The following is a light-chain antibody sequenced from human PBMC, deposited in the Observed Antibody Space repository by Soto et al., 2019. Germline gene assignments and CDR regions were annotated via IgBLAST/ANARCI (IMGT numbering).Light chain of an antibody. CDR3: KMWASSSDHPV. CDR1: NIGSKS. J-gene: IGLJ2*01. Sequence: SYELTQPPSVSVAPGKTARITCGGNNIGSKSVHWYQQKPGQAPVVVIYYDTDRPSGIPERFSGSNSGNTATLTISRVEAGDEADYYCKMWASSSDHPVFGGGTKLTVL. V-gene: IGLV3-21*04. CDR2: YDT.